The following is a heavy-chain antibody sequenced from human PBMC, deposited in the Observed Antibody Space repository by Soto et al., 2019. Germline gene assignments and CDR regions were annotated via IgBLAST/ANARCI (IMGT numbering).Heavy chain of an antibody. CDR3: AKGTSYYDSSGFDY. J-gene: IGHJ4*02. D-gene: IGHD3-22*01. CDR1: GFTFSNYA. CDR2: ISGSGGST. V-gene: IGHV3-23*01. Sequence: EVQLLESGGASLQPGGSLRLSCAASGFTFSNYAMTWVRQAPGKGLEWVSVISGSGGSTYYADSVKGRFTISRDTSKNTLYLQMNNLRAEDTALYYCAKGTSYYDSSGFDYWGQGTLVTVSS.